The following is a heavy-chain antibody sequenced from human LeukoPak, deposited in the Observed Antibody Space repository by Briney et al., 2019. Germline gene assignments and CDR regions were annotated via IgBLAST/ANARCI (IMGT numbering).Heavy chain of an antibody. CDR2: ISGGGGST. CDR1: GFTFSSYT. V-gene: IGHV3-23*01. Sequence: PGGSLRLSCAASGFTFSSYTMSWVRQAPGKGLEWVSAISGGGGSTSYADSVKGRFTISRDNSKNTLYLQMNSLRAEDTAVYYCAKDSSTVTTPDYWGQGTLVTVSS. D-gene: IGHD4-17*01. J-gene: IGHJ4*02. CDR3: AKDSSTVTTPDY.